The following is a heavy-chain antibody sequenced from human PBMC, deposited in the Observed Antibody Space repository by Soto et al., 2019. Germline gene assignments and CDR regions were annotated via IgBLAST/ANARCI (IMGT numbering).Heavy chain of an antibody. CDR1: GFTFSSYD. D-gene: IGHD3-16*01. Sequence: GGSLRLSCAPSGFTFSSYDMQWVRQATGKGLEWVSAIGTAGDTYYPGSVKGRFTISRENAKNSLYLQMNSLRAGDTAVYYCARAGFGSPFDYWGQGTLVTVSS. J-gene: IGHJ4*02. CDR3: ARAGFGSPFDY. CDR2: IGTAGDT. V-gene: IGHV3-13*01.